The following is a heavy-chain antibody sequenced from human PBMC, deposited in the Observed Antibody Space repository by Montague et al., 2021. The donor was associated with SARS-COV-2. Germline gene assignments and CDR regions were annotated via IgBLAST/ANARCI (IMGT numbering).Heavy chain of an antibody. CDR1: GGSISSGGYY. Sequence: TLSLTCTVSGGSISSGGYYWSWIRQHPGKGLEWIGYIYYSGSTYYNPSLKSRVTISVDTSKNQFSLKLSSVTAADTAVYYCARSPEPMKVLVITSLNWYFDLWGRGTLVTVSS. V-gene: IGHV4-31*03. J-gene: IGHJ2*01. CDR2: IYYSGST. CDR3: ARSPEPMKVLVITSLNWYFDL. D-gene: IGHD3-22*01.